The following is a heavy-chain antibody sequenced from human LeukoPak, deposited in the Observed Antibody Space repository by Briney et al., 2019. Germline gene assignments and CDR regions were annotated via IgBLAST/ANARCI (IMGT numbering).Heavy chain of an antibody. CDR3: ARDPYGDAYAGGLDF. V-gene: IGHV1-2*02. Sequence: ASVKVSCKASGYTFTGYYMHWVRQAPGQGPKWMGWINPKSGVTEYTPKLQGRVTMTRDTSISTAYLDLSSLRSDDTAIYYCARDPYGDAYAGGLDFWGQGTLVTVSS. CDR1: GYTFTGYY. D-gene: IGHD3-16*01. CDR2: INPKSGVT. J-gene: IGHJ4*02.